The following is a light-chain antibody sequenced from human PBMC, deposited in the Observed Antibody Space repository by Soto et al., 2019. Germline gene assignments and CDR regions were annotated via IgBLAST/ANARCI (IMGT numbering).Light chain of an antibody. Sequence: EIVLTQSPNTLSLSPGERTTLSCRASQSVSSTYLAWYQPKPGQGPRLLIHGASSRATGIPDRFSGSGSGTDFILTISRLEPEDFAVYYCQQYGSSPWTFGQGTKVEVK. CDR1: QSVSSTY. V-gene: IGKV3-20*01. CDR3: QQYGSSPWT. CDR2: GAS. J-gene: IGKJ1*01.